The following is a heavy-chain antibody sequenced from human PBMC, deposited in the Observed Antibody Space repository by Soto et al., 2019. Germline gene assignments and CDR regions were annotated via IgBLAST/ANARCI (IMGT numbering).Heavy chain of an antibody. Sequence: GXSVKGSSTASGYPFDTYGINWGRQAPGQRPEWMGWISAYNGQTDYAQNFQGRVTMATDTSTNTAYMELRNLRSDDTAVYYCARDTHEFWNSYFFDTWGPGTLVTVYS. CDR3: ARDTHEFWNSYFFDT. J-gene: IGHJ5*02. CDR1: GYPFDTYG. V-gene: IGHV1-18*01. D-gene: IGHD3-3*01. CDR2: ISAYNGQT.